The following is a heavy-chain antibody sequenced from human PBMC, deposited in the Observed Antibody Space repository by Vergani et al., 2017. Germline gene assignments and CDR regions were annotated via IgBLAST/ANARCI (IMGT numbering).Heavy chain of an antibody. CDR3: VRDVRVSRT. J-gene: IGHJ3*01. CDR1: GFTFSSYA. CDR2: ISYDGSNK. Sequence: QVQLVESGGGVVQPGRSLRHSCAASGFTFSSYAMHWVRQAPGKGLEWVAVISYDGSNKYYADSVKGRFTISRDNSKNTLYLQMNSLRAEDTAVYYCVRDVRVSRTWGQGTLVAVSS. V-gene: IGHV3-30-3*01.